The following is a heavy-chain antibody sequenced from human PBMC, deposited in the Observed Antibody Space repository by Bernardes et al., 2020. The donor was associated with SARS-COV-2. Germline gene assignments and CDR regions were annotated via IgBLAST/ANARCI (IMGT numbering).Heavy chain of an antibody. CDR3: ARASGITILDTSIYYYYDGMDV. V-gene: IGHV4-39*01. Sequence: SETLSLTCTVSGGSISSSSYYWGWIRQPPGKGLEWIGSIYYSGSTYYNPSLKSRVTISVDTSKNQFSLKLSSVTAANTAVYYCARASGITILDTSIYYYYDGMDVWGPGTTVTVSS. CDR1: GGSISSSSYY. CDR2: IYYSGST. D-gene: IGHD3-3*01. J-gene: IGHJ6*02.